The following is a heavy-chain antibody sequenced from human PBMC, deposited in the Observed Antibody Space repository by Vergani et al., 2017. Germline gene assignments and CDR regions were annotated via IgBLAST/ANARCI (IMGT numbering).Heavy chain of an antibody. Sequence: QVQLVQSGAEVKKPGASVKVSCKASGYTFTSYDINWVRQATGQGLEWMGWMNPNSGNTGYAQKFQGRVTMTRNTSISTAYMVLSSLRSEDTAVYYCARGTRCSSTSCYYAGVYWGQGTLVTVSS. D-gene: IGHD2-2*01. J-gene: IGHJ4*02. V-gene: IGHV1-8*01. CDR2: MNPNSGNT. CDR3: ARGTRCSSTSCYYAGVY. CDR1: GYTFTSYD.